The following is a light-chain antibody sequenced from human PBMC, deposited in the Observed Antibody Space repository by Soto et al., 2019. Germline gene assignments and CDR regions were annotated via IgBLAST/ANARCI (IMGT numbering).Light chain of an antibody. CDR1: SSDVGSHKL. CDR2: EAS. J-gene: IGLJ1*01. Sequence: QSVLTRPASVSGSPGQSITISCTGTSSDVGSHKLVSWYQQYPGKAPKLIIFEASKRPSGVSNRFSGSKSGSTASLTISGLQAEDEADYYCCSNAGGSTYVFGNGTKVTVL. V-gene: IGLV2-23*01. CDR3: CSNAGGSTYV.